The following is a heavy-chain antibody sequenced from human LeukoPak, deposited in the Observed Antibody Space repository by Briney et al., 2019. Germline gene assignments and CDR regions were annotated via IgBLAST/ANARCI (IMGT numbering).Heavy chain of an antibody. CDR2: IYHSGST. CDR1: GGSISSSSYY. Sequence: SETLSLTCTVSGGSISSSSYYWGWIRQPPGKGLEWIGEIYHSGSTNYNPSLKSRVTISVDKSKNQFSLKLSSVTAADTAVYYCARIRGVIEFDYWGQGTLVTVSS. CDR3: ARIRGVIEFDY. V-gene: IGHV4-39*07. D-gene: IGHD3-10*01. J-gene: IGHJ4*02.